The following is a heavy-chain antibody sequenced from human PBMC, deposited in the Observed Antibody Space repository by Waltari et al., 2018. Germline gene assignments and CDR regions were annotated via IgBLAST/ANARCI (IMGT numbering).Heavy chain of an antibody. J-gene: IGHJ4*02. CDR3: ARGGDCGGDCVLGH. D-gene: IGHD2-21*02. CDR2: VTRGGSN. CDR1: GGSFSAHY. Sequence: QVQLQQWGAGLLKPSETLSLTCTVSGGSFSAHYWTWIRQSPGKGLEWIGEVTRGGSNNYTPSVKSRVTISLDTSKNQFSLKMNSLTAADTAVYYCARGGDCGGDCVLGHWGQGTLVTVSS. V-gene: IGHV4-34*01.